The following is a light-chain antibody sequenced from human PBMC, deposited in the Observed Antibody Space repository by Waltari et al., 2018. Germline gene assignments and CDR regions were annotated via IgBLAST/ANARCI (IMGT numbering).Light chain of an antibody. Sequence: EIQMTQSPSTLSASVGDRVTITCRASQNISVWLAWYQQKPGEAPKVLIYKASDLRDGVPSRFSGSGSGTHFTLSISNLQPDDFATYYCQQHENYGYTFGQGTKLEI. J-gene: IGKJ2*01. CDR2: KAS. CDR3: QQHENYGYT. CDR1: QNISVW. V-gene: IGKV1-5*03.